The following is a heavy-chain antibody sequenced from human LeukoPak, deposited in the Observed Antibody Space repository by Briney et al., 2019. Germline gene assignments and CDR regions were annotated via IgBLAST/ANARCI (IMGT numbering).Heavy chain of an antibody. J-gene: IGHJ4*02. CDR3: ARAGTGSY. D-gene: IGHD3/OR15-3a*01. CDR1: GFTFSSYA. Sequence: PGGSLRLSCAASGFTFSSYAMHWVRQAPGKGLEWVAVISYDGSNKYYADSVKGRFTISRDNSKNTLYLQMNSLRAEDTAVYYCARAGTGSYWGQGTLVTVSS. CDR2: ISYDGSNK. V-gene: IGHV3-30-3*01.